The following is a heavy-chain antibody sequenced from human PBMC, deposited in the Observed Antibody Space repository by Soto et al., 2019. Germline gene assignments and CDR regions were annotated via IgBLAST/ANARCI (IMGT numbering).Heavy chain of an antibody. CDR2: IWYDGSNK. Sequence: QVQLVESGGGVVQPGRSLRLSCAASGFTFSSYGMHWVHQAPGKGLEWVAVIWYDGSNKYYADSVKGRFTISRDNSKNTLYLQMNSLRAEDTAVYYCARAASPYYYDSSGYYSDAFDIWGQGTMVTVSS. CDR1: GFTFSSYG. D-gene: IGHD3-22*01. CDR3: ARAASPYYYDSSGYYSDAFDI. V-gene: IGHV3-33*01. J-gene: IGHJ3*02.